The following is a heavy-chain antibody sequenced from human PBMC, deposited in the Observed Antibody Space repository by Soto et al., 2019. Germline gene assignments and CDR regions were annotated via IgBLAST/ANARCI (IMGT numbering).Heavy chain of an antibody. CDR1: GGSVSSGGYS. V-gene: IGHV4-31*03. D-gene: IGHD2-2*01. J-gene: IGHJ6*02. Sequence: QVQLQESGPGLVKPSQTLSLTCTVSGGSVSSGGYSWTWIRQHPGKGLEWIGHIYNSGSTYYNPSIKSRLSISVDSSKNQFSLKLFSVTAADTAVYFCARVRPASSYYGGDVWGQGTTVPVSS. CDR3: ARVRPASSYYGGDV. CDR2: IYNSGST.